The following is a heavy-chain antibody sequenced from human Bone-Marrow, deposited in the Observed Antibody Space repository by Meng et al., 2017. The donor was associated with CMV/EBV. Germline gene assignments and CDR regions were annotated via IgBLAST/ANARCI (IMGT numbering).Heavy chain of an antibody. CDR2: IYSGGST. CDR1: GFTVSSNY. Sequence: GGSLRLSCAASGFTVSSNYMSWVRQAPGKGLEWVSVIYSGGSTYYADSVKGRFTVSRDNARNSLYLQMNSLRAEDTAVYYCARGRGIVGTIVQYYFDYWGQGTLVTVSS. D-gene: IGHD5-12*01. V-gene: IGHV3-66*01. CDR3: ARGRGIVGTIVQYYFDY. J-gene: IGHJ4*02.